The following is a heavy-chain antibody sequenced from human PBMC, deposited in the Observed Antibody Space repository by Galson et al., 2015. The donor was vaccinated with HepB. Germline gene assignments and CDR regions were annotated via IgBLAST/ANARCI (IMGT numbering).Heavy chain of an antibody. CDR3: ARSPLRFLDWLPYYDYYYMDV. Sequence: SVKVSCKASGYTLTDYVVNWVRQAPGQGLEWMGWMNTNTGKPTYAPGFAGRFVFSLDTSVTTAYLQISSLETDETAVYYRARSPLRFLDWLPYYDYYYMDVWGEGTTVTVSS. D-gene: IGHD3-3*01. J-gene: IGHJ6*03. CDR2: MNTNTGKP. CDR1: GYTLTDYV. V-gene: IGHV7-4-1*02.